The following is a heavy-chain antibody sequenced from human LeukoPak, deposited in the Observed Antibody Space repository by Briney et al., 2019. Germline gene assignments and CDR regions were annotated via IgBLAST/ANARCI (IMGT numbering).Heavy chain of an antibody. CDR1: GGSFSGYY. CDR3: ARGRQPVYYDSSGYPNPFDY. Sequence: SETLSLTCAVYGGSFSGYYWSWIRQPPGKGLEWIGEINHSGSTNYNPSLKSRVTISVDTSKNQFSLKLSSVTAADTAVYYCARGRQPVYYDSSGYPNPFDYWGQGTLVTVSS. V-gene: IGHV4-34*01. D-gene: IGHD3-22*01. J-gene: IGHJ4*02. CDR2: INHSGST.